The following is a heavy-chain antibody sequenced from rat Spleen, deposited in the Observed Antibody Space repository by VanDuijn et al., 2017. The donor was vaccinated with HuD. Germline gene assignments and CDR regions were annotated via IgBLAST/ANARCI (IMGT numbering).Heavy chain of an antibody. J-gene: IGHJ2*01. Sequence: EVQLVESGGGLVQPGNSLKLSCAASGFTFSNYGMAWVRQTPTKGLEWVASISPSGGTTYYRDSVKGRFTISRDNAKSTLHLQVDSLRSEDTATYYCATNYYDGTYYPDYWGQGVMVTVSS. CDR2: ISPSGGTT. CDR3: ATNYYDGTYYPDY. V-gene: IGHV5-19*01. D-gene: IGHD1-12*02. CDR1: GFTFSNYG.